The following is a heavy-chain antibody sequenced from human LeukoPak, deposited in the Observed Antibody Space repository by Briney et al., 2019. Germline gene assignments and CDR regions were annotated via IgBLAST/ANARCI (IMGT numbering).Heavy chain of an antibody. CDR1: GFTFSSYS. CDR2: VSSSSSSI. D-gene: IGHD3-9*01. J-gene: IGHJ4*02. CDR3: ARLHILTGYYSFDY. V-gene: IGHV3-21*01. Sequence: GGSLTLSCAASGFTFSSYSMNWVRQAPGKGLEWVSPVSSSSSSIYYADPVKGRFTISSANAKNSLYLQMNSLRAEDTAVYYCARLHILTGYYSFDYWGQGTLVTVSS.